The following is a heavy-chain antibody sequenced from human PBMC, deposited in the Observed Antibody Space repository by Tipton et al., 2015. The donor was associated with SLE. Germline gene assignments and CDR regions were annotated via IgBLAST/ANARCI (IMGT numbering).Heavy chain of an antibody. D-gene: IGHD1-26*01. CDR1: GGSISSYY. J-gene: IGHJ2*01. CDR2: IYTSGST. V-gene: IGHV4-4*07. Sequence: LRLSCTVSGGSISSYYWSWIRQPAGKGLEWIGRIYTSGSTNYNPSLKSRVTMSVDTSKNQFSLKLSSVTAADTAVYYCARSPIGGSSLPRYFDLWGRGTLVTVSS. CDR3: ARSPIGGSSLPRYFDL.